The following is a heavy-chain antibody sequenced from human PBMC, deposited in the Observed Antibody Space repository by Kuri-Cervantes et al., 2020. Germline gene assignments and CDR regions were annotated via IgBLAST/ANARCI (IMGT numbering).Heavy chain of an antibody. Sequence: LSLTCAASGFSFSSHGMHWVRQAPGKGLEWVAVIRYDGSETYYADSVKGRFTISKDNAKNSPYLQMISLRAKDTAVYYCARFGYTAGMDLWGQGTLVTVSS. CDR3: ARFGYTAGMDL. CDR1: GFSFSSHG. J-gene: IGHJ5*02. CDR2: IRYDGSET. V-gene: IGHV3-33*03. D-gene: IGHD5-18*01.